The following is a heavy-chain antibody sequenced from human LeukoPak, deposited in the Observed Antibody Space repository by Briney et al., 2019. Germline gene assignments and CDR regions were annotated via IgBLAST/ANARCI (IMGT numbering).Heavy chain of an antibody. CDR1: GGSFSGYY. J-gene: IGHJ4*02. V-gene: IGHV4-34*01. Sequence: SETLSLTCAVYGGSFSGYYWSWIRQPPGKGLEWIGEINHSGSTNYNPSLKSQVTISVDTSKNQFSLKLSSVTAADTAVYYCAGTPLYCSSTSCPRLNFDYWGQGTLVTVSS. D-gene: IGHD2-2*01. CDR2: INHSGST. CDR3: AGTPLYCSSTSCPRLNFDY.